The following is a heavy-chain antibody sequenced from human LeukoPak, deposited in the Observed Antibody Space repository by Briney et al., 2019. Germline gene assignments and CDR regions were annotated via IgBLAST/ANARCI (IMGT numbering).Heavy chain of an antibody. Sequence: SETLSLTCTVSGGSISSGGYYWSWIRQHPGKGLEWIGYIYYSGSTYYNPSLKSRVTISVDTSKNQFSLKLNSVTAADTAVYFCAREMHSSSSWVAFYMDVWGRGTTVTVSS. CDR2: IYYSGST. CDR1: GGSISSGGYY. D-gene: IGHD6-6*01. J-gene: IGHJ6*03. CDR3: AREMHSSSSWVAFYMDV. V-gene: IGHV4-31*03.